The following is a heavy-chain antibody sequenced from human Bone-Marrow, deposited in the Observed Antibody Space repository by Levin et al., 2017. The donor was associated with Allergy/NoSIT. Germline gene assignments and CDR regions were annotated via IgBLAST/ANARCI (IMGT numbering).Heavy chain of an antibody. Sequence: GGSLRLSCAASGFTLSDHYLDWVRQAPGKGLEWVGRARNKANSYTTEYAASVKGRFTISRDESKNTLYQQMNSLKTEETDVYYCATSSSPPSYYHCYMDVWGKGTTVTVSS. D-gene: IGHD2-2*01. CDR3: ATSSSPPSYYHCYMDV. V-gene: IGHV3-72*01. CDR2: ARNKANSYTT. CDR1: GFTLSDHY. J-gene: IGHJ6*03.